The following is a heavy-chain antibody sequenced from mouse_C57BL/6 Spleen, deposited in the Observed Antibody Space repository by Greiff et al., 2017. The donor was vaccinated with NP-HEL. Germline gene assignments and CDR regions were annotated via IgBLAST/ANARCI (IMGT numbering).Heavy chain of an antibody. V-gene: IGHV1-31*01. CDR2: IYPYNGVS. CDR1: GYSFTGYY. Sequence: EVQLQQSGPELVKPGASVKISCKASGYSFTGYYMHWVKQSHGNILDWIGYIYPYNGVSSYNQKFKGKATLTVDKSSSTAYMELRSLTSEDSAVYYCARSLIYYDYDGYAMDYWGQGTSVTVSS. D-gene: IGHD2-4*01. J-gene: IGHJ4*01. CDR3: ARSLIYYDYDGYAMDY.